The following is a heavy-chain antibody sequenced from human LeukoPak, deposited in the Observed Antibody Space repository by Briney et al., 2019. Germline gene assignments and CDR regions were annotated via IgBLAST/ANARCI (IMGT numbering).Heavy chain of an antibody. CDR1: GYTLTSYD. Sequence: ASVKVSCKASGYTLTSYDINWVRQATGQGLKWMGWMNPNSGNTGYAQKFQGRVTMTEDTSTDTAYMELSSLRSEDTAVYYCATGVIAAAGSYFDYWGQGTLVTVSS. D-gene: IGHD6-13*01. CDR3: ATGVIAAAGSYFDY. J-gene: IGHJ4*02. V-gene: IGHV1-8*01. CDR2: MNPNSGNT.